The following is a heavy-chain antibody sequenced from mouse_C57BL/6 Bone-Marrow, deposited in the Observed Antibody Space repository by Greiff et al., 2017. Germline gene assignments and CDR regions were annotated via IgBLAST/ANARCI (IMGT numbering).Heavy chain of an antibody. V-gene: IGHV14-3*01. CDR3: AYYSSRYFEF. Sequence: EVKLVESVAELVRPGASVKLSCTASGFNIKNTYMHWVKQRPEQGLEWIGRIDPANGNTTYAPKFQGTTTITADTSANTAYLQLSSLTSEDTAIYYCAYYSSRYFEFWGPGTTVTVSS. CDR1: GFNIKNTY. D-gene: IGHD1-1*01. CDR2: IDPANGNT. J-gene: IGHJ1*01.